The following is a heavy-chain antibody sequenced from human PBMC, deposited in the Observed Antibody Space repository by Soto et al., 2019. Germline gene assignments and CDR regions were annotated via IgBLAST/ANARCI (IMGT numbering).Heavy chain of an antibody. CDR2: IVPLFRTT. J-gene: IGHJ6*02. CDR1: GGTFSSYA. CDR3: ARGGYSSAWSNLLDRSGLDV. Sequence: QVQLVQAGAEAKKPGSSVKVSCKTSGGTFSSYAISWVRQAPGQGLEWMGGIVPLFRTTNHAQKFQGRVTITADTATYTVYKELSTLRSEYTAVYYCARGGYSSAWSNLLDRSGLDVWGQGTTVTVSS. V-gene: IGHV1-69*06. D-gene: IGHD5-12*01.